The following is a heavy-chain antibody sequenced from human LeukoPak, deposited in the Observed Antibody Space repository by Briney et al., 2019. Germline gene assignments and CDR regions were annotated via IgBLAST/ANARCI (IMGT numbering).Heavy chain of an antibody. CDR1: GGSLRSYY. J-gene: IGHJ4*02. Sequence: SETLSLTCTVSGGSLRSYYWNWIRQPAGKGLEWIGRIYISGSTNYNPSLKSRVTMSGDTSKNQFSLNLSSVTAADTAVYYCSREEAGTTIDYWGQGTLVTVSS. V-gene: IGHV4-4*07. D-gene: IGHD6-19*01. CDR2: IYISGST. CDR3: SREEAGTTIDY.